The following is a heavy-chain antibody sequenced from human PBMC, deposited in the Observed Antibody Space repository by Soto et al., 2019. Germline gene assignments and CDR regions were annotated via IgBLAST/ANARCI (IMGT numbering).Heavy chain of an antibody. CDR2: ISGSGGST. Sequence: EVQLLESGGGLVQPGGSLRLPCAASGFTFSSYAMSWVREAPGKGLEWVSAISGSGGSTYYADSVKGRFTISRDNSKNTPNLKMNSLKAEDTVVYYCAKDVKYSSSSGWFNPWGQGTLVIVSS. CDR3: AKDVKYSSSSGWFNP. D-gene: IGHD6-6*01. V-gene: IGHV3-23*01. CDR1: GFTFSSYA. J-gene: IGHJ5*02.